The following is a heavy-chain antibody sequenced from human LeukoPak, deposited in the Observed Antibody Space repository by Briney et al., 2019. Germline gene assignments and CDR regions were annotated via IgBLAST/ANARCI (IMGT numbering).Heavy chain of an antibody. D-gene: IGHD3-9*01. CDR1: GFSFSSYA. CDR2: ISGSGGNT. V-gene: IGHV3-23*01. J-gene: IGHJ4*02. CDR3: ASNRASYYDILTGRYYPDY. Sequence: GGSLRLSCEASGFSFSSYALSWVRQAPGRGLEWVSAISGSGGNTYYADFVKGRFTISRDNSKNTLYLRMNSLRAEDTAVYYCASNRASYYDILTGRYYPDYWGQGTLVPVSS.